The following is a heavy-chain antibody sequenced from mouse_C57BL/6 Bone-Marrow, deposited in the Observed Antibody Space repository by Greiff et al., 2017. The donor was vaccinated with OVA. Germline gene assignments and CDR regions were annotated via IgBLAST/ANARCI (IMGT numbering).Heavy chain of an antibody. V-gene: IGHV3-5*01. D-gene: IGHD1-1*01. Sequence: DVKLVESGPGLVKPSQTVFLTCTVTGISITTGNYRWSWIRQFPGNKLEWIGYIYYSGTITYTPSLTSRTTITRDTPKNQFFLEMNSLTAEDTATYYCAREDYYYGPYWYFDVWGTGTTVTVSS. CDR3: AREDYYYGPYWYFDV. J-gene: IGHJ1*03. CDR2: IYYSGTI. CDR1: GISITTGNYR.